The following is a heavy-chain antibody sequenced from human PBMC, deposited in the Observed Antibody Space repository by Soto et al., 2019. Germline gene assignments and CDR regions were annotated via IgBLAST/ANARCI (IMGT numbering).Heavy chain of an antibody. Sequence: GGSLRLSCAASGFTFSSYAMSWVRQAPGKGLEWVSAISGSGGSTYYADSVKGRFTISRDNSKNTLYLQMNSLRAEDTAVYYCAKVQNYDFWSGPYMDVWGKGTTVTVSS. V-gene: IGHV3-23*01. J-gene: IGHJ6*03. CDR3: AKVQNYDFWSGPYMDV. CDR2: ISGSGGST. D-gene: IGHD3-3*01. CDR1: GFTFSSYA.